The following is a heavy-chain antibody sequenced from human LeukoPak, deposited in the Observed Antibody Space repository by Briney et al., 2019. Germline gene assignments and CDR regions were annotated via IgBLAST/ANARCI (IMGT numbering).Heavy chain of an antibody. D-gene: IGHD3-22*01. CDR2: IYYSGST. CDR3: ARHTYYYDSRGPHFDY. V-gene: IGHV4-39*01. Sequence: SETLSLTCTVSGGSISSSRYYWGWIRQPPGKGLEWIGSIYYSGSTYHNPSLRSRVTISVDTSKNQFSLKLSSVTAADTAVYYCARHTYYYDSRGPHFDYWGQGILVIVSS. CDR1: GGSISSSRYY. J-gene: IGHJ4*02.